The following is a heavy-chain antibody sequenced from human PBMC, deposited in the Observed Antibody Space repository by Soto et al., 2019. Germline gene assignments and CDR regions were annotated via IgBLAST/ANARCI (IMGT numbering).Heavy chain of an antibody. D-gene: IGHD4-17*01. Sequence: GASVKVSCKASGGTFSSYAIICVRQAPGQGLEWMGGIIPIFGTANYAQKFQGRVTITADESTSTAYMELSSLRSEDTAVYYCASHDYGDNSYLQYGMDVWGQGTTVTVSS. CDR2: IIPIFGTA. CDR3: ASHDYGDNSYLQYGMDV. V-gene: IGHV1-69*13. J-gene: IGHJ6*02. CDR1: GGTFSSYA.